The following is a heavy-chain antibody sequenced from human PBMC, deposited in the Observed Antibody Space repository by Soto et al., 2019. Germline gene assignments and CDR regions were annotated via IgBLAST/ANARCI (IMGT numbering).Heavy chain of an antibody. CDR3: ARLGGSRYSYGGLDY. D-gene: IGHD5-18*01. Sequence: QLQLQESGPGLVKPSETLSLTCTVSGGSISSSSYYWGWIRQPPGKGLEWTGSIYYSGSTHYNPPLTCQATISVDTSKHQFPPKLSSVTAADSDVYYCARLGGSRYSYGGLDYWGQGTLVTVSS. CDR2: IYYSGST. J-gene: IGHJ4*02. V-gene: IGHV4-39*01. CDR1: GGSISSSSYY.